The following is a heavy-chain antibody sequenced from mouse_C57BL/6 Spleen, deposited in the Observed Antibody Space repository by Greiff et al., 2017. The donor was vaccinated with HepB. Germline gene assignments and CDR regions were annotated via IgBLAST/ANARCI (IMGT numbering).Heavy chain of an antibody. J-gene: IGHJ3*01. V-gene: IGHV5-4*01. Sequence: DVQLVESGGGLVKPGGSLKLSCAASGFTFSSYAMSWVRQTPEKRLEWVATISDGGSYTYYPDNVKGRFTISRDNAKNNLYLQMSHLKSEDTAMYYCARGYYYGSSYEAWFAYWGQGTLVTVSA. D-gene: IGHD1-1*01. CDR2: ISDGGSYT. CDR1: GFTFSSYA. CDR3: ARGYYYGSSYEAWFAY.